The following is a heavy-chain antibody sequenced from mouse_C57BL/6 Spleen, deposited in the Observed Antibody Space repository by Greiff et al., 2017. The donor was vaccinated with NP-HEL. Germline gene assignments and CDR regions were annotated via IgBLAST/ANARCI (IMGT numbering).Heavy chain of an antibody. CDR3: ASSDSSGPPMDY. V-gene: IGHV1-19*01. CDR2: INPYNGGT. CDR1: GYTFTDYY. Sequence: EVKLQESGPVLVKPGASVKMSCKASGYTFTDYYMNWVKQSHGKSLEWIGVINPYNGGTSYNQKFKGKATLTVDKSSSTAYMELNSLTSEDSAVYYCASSDSSGPPMDYWGQGTSVTVSS. J-gene: IGHJ4*01. D-gene: IGHD3-2*02.